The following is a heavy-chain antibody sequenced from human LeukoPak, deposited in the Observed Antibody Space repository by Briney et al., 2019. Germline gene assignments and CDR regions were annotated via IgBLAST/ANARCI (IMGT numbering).Heavy chain of an antibody. J-gene: IGHJ4*02. CDR2: ISSSSSYI. Sequence: PGGSLRLSCAASGFTFSSYSMNWVRQAPGKGLEWVSSISSSSSYIYYADSVKGRFTIPRDNSKNTLYLQMNSLRAEDTAVYYCAKDLGYNYWFDYWGQGTLVTVSS. CDR3: AKDLGYNYWFDY. V-gene: IGHV3-21*04. CDR1: GFTFSSYS. D-gene: IGHD5-24*01.